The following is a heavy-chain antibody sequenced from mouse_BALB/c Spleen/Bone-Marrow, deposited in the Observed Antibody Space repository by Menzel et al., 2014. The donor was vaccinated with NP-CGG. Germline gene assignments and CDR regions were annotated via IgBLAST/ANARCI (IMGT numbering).Heavy chain of an antibody. Sequence: EVKLVESGGGLVQPGGSLRLSCATSGFTFTDYYMSWVRQPPGKALEWLGFIRNKANGYTTEYSASVKGRFTISRDNSQSILYPQMNTLRAEDSATYYCARDRRYDLAWFAYWGQGTLVTVSA. V-gene: IGHV7-3*02. CDR1: GFTFTDYY. CDR3: ARDRRYDLAWFAY. J-gene: IGHJ3*01. D-gene: IGHD2-14*01. CDR2: IRNKANGYTT.